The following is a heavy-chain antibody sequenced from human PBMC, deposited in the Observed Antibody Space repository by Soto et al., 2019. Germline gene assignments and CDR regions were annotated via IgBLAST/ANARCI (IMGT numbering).Heavy chain of an antibody. CDR2: IYYSGST. CDR3: ARVTGYYGTSIDS. CDR1: GGSISSYY. Sequence: PSETLSLTCTVSGGSISSYYWSWIRQPPGKGLEWIGYIYYSGSTNYNPSLKSRVTISVDTSKNQFSLKLSSVTAADTAVYYCARVTGYYGTSIDSWGQGNLVTVS. J-gene: IGHJ5*01. D-gene: IGHD3-10*01. V-gene: IGHV4-59*01.